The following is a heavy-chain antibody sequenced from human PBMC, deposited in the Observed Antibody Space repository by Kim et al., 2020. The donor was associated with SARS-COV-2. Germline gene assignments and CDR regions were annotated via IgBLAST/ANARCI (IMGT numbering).Heavy chain of an antibody. V-gene: IGHV3-30*07. CDR3: ARDSVGTRIGNSFDT. J-gene: IGHJ3*02. D-gene: IGHD3-10*02. Sequence: DSVKGRIHIARANSKSTRYLQMNSLRAEDTAMYYCARDSVGTRIGNSFDTWGQGTMVTVSS.